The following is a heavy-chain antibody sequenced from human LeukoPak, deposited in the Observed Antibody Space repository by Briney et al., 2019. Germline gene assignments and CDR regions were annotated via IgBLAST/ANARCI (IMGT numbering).Heavy chain of an antibody. CDR3: ARADFWSGYFDY. Sequence: SETLSLTCTVSGGSISSGDYYWSWIRQPPGKGLDWIVYIYYSGSTYYNPSLRSRVTISVDTSKNQFSLKLSSVTAAATAVYYCARADFWSGYFDYWGQGTLVTVSS. CDR1: GGSISSGDYY. J-gene: IGHJ4*02. CDR2: IYYSGST. D-gene: IGHD3-3*01. V-gene: IGHV4-30-4*08.